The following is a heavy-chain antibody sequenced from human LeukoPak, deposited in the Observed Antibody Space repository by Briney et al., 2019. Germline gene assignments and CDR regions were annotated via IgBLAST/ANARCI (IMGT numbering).Heavy chain of an antibody. CDR1: GGSISSSSYY. CDR3: SRHLHCSGGSCYSGVGAFDI. D-gene: IGHD2-15*01. Sequence: SETLSLTCTVSGGSISSSSYYWGWIRQPPGKGLEWIGSIYYSGSTYYNPSLKSRVTISVDTSKNQFSLKLSSVTAADTAVYYRSRHLHCSGGSCYSGVGAFDIWGQGTMVTVSS. J-gene: IGHJ3*02. V-gene: IGHV4-39*01. CDR2: IYYSGST.